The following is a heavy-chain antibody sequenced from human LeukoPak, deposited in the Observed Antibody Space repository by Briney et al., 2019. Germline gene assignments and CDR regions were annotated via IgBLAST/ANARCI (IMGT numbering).Heavy chain of an antibody. CDR3: ARTNEYYYDSSRYYFDY. CDR1: GYSFTSYW. D-gene: IGHD3-22*01. CDR2: IYPGDSDT. J-gene: IGHJ4*02. Sequence: GESLQISCKGSGYSFTSYWIGWVRQMPGKGLEWMGIIYPGDSDTRYSPSFQGQVTISADKSISTAYLQWSSLKASDTAMYYCARTNEYYYDSSRYYFDYWGQGTLVTVSS. V-gene: IGHV5-51*01.